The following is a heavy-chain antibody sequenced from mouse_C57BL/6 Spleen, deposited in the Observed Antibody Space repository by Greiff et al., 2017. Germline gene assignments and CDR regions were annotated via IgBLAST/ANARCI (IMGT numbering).Heavy chain of an antibody. D-gene: IGHD3-2*02. V-gene: IGHV1-55*01. J-gene: IGHJ4*01. Sequence: QVQLQQPGAELVKPGASVKMSCKASGYTFTSYWITWVKQRPGQGLEWIGDIYPGSGSTTYNEKFKSKATLTVDTSSSTAYLQLSSLTSEDSAVYYCARAQAYRGAMDYWGQGTSVTVSS. CDR1: GYTFTSYW. CDR3: ARAQAYRGAMDY. CDR2: IYPGSGST.